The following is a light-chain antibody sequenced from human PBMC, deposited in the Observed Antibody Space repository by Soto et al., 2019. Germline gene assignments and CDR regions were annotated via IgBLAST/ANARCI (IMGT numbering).Light chain of an antibody. Sequence: QSVLTQPPSASGSPGQSVTISCTGTGGDVGGYNYVSWYQQHPGKVPRLIIYDVNKRPSGVPDRFSGSKFDNTASLTVSGLQAEDEADYYCSSYAGFNNYVFGTGTKVTVL. CDR2: DVN. J-gene: IGLJ1*01. CDR1: GGDVGGYNY. V-gene: IGLV2-8*01. CDR3: SSYAGFNNYV.